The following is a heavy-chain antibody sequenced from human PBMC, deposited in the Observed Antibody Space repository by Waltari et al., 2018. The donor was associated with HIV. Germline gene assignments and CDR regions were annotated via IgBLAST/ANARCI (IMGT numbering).Heavy chain of an antibody. CDR3: GKDPSSWTRADS. Sequence: EVQLLESGGGLVQPGGSLRLSCASSEFTFNIHGMIWVRQAPGRGLECVSTISGSGDNTHYADSVKGLFTISRDNSKNTMYLQMNSLRAEDTAVYFCGKDPSSWTRADSWGQGTLVTVSS. D-gene: IGHD6-13*01. V-gene: IGHV3-23*01. CDR1: EFTFNIHG. J-gene: IGHJ4*02. CDR2: ISGSGDNT.